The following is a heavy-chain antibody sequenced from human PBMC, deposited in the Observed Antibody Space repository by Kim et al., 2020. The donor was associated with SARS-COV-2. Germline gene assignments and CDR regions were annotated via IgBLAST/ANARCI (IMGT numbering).Heavy chain of an antibody. D-gene: IGHD5-18*01. CDR3: AKGYTAMVTYWFDP. CDR2: ISYDGSNK. J-gene: IGHJ5*02. CDR1: GFTFSSYG. V-gene: IGHV3-30*18. Sequence: GGSLRLSCAASGFTFSSYGMHWVRQAPGKGLEWVAVISYDGSNKYYADSVKGRFTISRDNSKNTLYLQMNSLRAEDTAVYYCAKGYTAMVTYWFDPWGQGTLVTVSS.